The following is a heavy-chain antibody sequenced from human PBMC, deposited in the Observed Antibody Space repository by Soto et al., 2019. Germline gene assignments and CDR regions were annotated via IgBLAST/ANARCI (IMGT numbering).Heavy chain of an antibody. CDR1: GFTFSSYG. Sequence: QVQLVESGGGVVQPGRSLRLSCAASGFTFSSYGMQWVRQAPGKGLEWVAVISHDGRVQYYADSVKGRFTISRDNSKATLSRQMNSLRAEDTAVYYCAKEGTIKRSYYFDFWGQGTLVTVSS. D-gene: IGHD2-21*01. V-gene: IGHV3-30*18. J-gene: IGHJ4*02. CDR3: AKEGTIKRSYYFDF. CDR2: ISHDGRVQ.